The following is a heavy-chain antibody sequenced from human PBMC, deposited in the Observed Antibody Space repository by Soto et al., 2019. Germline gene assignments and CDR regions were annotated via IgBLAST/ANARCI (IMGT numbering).Heavy chain of an antibody. Sequence: EVQLVESGGGLIQAGGSLRLSCAASGFSFSDHSMNWVRQAPGKGLEWVSYIDTDSSTIYYADSVKGRFTISRDNAKNSLYLQMNSLRDEDTAVYYCARYGSGSDYFDPFDHWGQGTLVTVSS. D-gene: IGHD3-10*01. CDR3: ARYGSGSDYFDPFDH. CDR1: GFSFSDHS. J-gene: IGHJ4*02. CDR2: IDTDSSTI. V-gene: IGHV3-48*02.